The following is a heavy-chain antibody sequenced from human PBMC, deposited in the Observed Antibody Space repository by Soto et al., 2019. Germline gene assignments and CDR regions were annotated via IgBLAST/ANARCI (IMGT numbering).Heavy chain of an antibody. D-gene: IGHD3-22*01. CDR3: ARDLPPYYYDSSGYYDHYYYYGMDV. CDR2: IYYSGST. V-gene: IGHV4-30-4*01. J-gene: IGHJ6*02. CDR1: GGSISSGDYY. Sequence: QVQLQESGPGLVKPSQTLSLTCTVSGGSISSGDYYWSWIRQPPGKGLEWIGYIYYSGSTYYNPSLKSRVTISVDTSKNQFSLKLSSVTAADTAVYYCARDLPPYYYDSSGYYDHYYYYGMDVWGQGTTVTVSS.